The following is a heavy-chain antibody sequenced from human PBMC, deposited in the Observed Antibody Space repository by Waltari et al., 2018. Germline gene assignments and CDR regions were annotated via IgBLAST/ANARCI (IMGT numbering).Heavy chain of an antibody. CDR1: GGSFSGYY. CDR2: INHSGST. CDR3: ARGTIFGGVTEEPRWFDP. V-gene: IGHV4-34*01. Sequence: QVQLQQWGAGLLKPSETLSLTCAVYGGSFSGYYWSWIRQPPGKGLEWIGEINHSGSTNYHPSLNSRVTISVDTSKNQFSLELSSVTAADTAVYYCARGTIFGGVTEEPRWFDPWGQGNLVTVSS. J-gene: IGHJ5*02. D-gene: IGHD3-3*01.